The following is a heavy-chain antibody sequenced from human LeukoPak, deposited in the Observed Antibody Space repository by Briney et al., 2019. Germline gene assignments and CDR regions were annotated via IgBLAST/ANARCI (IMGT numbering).Heavy chain of an antibody. CDR3: AKLTRGYCSSTACPNLLSL. D-gene: IGHD2-2*01. V-gene: IGHV3-23*01. Sequence: PRGSLRLSCAVSVFTLSTYAMHWVRHAPGEGLEWVSAISDSGGTTYYADSVKGRFTISRDNSKNTLYLQMNSLRAGDTAIYYCAKLTRGYCSSTACPNLLSLWGQGTLVTVSS. CDR1: VFTLSTYA. J-gene: IGHJ4*02. CDR2: ISDSGGTT.